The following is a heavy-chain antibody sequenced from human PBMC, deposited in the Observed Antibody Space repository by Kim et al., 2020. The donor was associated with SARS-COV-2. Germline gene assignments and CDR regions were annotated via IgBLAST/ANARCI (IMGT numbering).Heavy chain of an antibody. D-gene: IGHD1-1*01. J-gene: IGHJ6*02. Sequence: SETLSLTCAVSGGSISSSNYWRWVRQPPGQGLEWIGEIFHTGTTNYNPSLKGRVTISVDKSKDQFSLNLNSVTAADTAVYFCARVPFTTTKIFYYYGMDVWGQGTTVTVSS. CDR2: IFHTGTT. V-gene: IGHV4-4*02. CDR3: ARVPFTTTKIFYYYGMDV. CDR1: GGSISSSNY.